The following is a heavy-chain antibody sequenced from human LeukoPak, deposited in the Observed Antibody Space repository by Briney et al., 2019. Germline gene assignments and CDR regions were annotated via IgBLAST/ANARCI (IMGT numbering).Heavy chain of an antibody. Sequence: GGSLRLSCAASGFTVSSSYMSWVRQAPGKGLEWVSVIYSGGSTYYADSVKGRFTISSDNSKNTLYLQMNSLRAEDTAVYYCASSAFSSSGWYGDYWGQGTLVTVSS. V-gene: IGHV3-53*01. CDR3: ASSAFSSSGWYGDY. CDR2: IYSGGST. J-gene: IGHJ4*02. CDR1: GFTVSSSY. D-gene: IGHD6-19*01.